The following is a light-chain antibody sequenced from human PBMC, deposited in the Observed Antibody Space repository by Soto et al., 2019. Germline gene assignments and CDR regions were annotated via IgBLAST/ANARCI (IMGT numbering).Light chain of an antibody. CDR3: QQFHDLPIT. CDR2: DAS. J-gene: IGKJ5*01. CDR1: QDIKKN. Sequence: DIQMTQSPSSLSASVGDRVTITCQASQDIKKNVNWYRQKPGKVPKVLIYDASTLETGVPSRFSGSGSETEFTLTISSLQSEDIATYFCQQFHDLPITFGQGTRLEI. V-gene: IGKV1-33*01.